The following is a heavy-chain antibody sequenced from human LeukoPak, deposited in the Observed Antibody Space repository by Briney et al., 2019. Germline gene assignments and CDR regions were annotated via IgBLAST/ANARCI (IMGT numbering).Heavy chain of an antibody. CDR3: ARVWLSNWFDP. V-gene: IGHV1-69*04. D-gene: IGHD3-10*01. CDR1: GGTFSSYA. CDR2: IIPILGIA. Sequence: ASVKVSCKASGGTFSSYAISWVRPAPGQGLEWMGRIIPILGIANYAQKFQGRVTITADKSTSTAYMELSSLRSEDTAVYYCARVWLSNWFDPWGQGTLVTVSS. J-gene: IGHJ5*02.